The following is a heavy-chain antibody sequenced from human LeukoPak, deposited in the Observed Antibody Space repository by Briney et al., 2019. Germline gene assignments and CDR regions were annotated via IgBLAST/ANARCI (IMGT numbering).Heavy chain of an antibody. CDR3: ARDYSSSRRYFDY. CDR1: GFTFSSYA. D-gene: IGHD6-6*01. J-gene: IGHJ4*02. V-gene: IGHV3-33*08. CDR2: IWYDGSNK. Sequence: GGSLRLSCAASGFTFSSYAMSWVRQAPGKGLEWVAVIWYDGSNKYYADSVKGRFTISRGNSKNTLYLQMNSLRAEDTAVYYCARDYSSSRRYFDYWGQGTLVTVSS.